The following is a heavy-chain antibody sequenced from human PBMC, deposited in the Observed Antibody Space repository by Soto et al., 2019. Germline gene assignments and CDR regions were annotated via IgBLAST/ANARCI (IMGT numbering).Heavy chain of an antibody. Sequence: GGSRRLSCAPSGRAFSSYWMHWVRRDPEKGLVWVSHINSDGSSTNDADFVKGRFTISRDNSQNILYLQMHSLRVEETAVYYCARGPSGAYDKSGFETWGQGTLVTVCS. D-gene: IGHD5-12*01. V-gene: IGHV3-74*01. CDR1: GRAFSSYW. CDR2: INSDGSST. CDR3: ARGPSGAYDKSGFET. J-gene: IGHJ5*02.